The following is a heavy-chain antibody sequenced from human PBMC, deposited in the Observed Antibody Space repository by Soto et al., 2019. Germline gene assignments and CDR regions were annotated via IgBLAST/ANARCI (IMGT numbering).Heavy chain of an antibody. CDR3: TKSRRGILMVYGFGGMDV. Sequence: GGSLRLSCAASGFTVNSHAMSWVRQSPGKGLEWVASISGSGDGTYYGDSVKGRFTISRDSSSSTLYLQMNNLRGEDTAVYFCTKSRRGILMVYGFGGMDVWGQGTTVTVSS. V-gene: IGHV3-23*01. D-gene: IGHD2-8*01. J-gene: IGHJ6*02. CDR2: ISGSGDGT. CDR1: GFTVNSHA.